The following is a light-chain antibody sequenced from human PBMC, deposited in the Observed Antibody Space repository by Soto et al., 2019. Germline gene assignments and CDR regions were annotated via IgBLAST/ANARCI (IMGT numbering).Light chain of an antibody. V-gene: IGKV3-20*01. CDR3: QQYGSSALA. CDR2: GAS. CDR1: QSVSSSY. J-gene: IGKJ4*01. Sequence: EIVLTQSPGTLSLSPGERATLSCRASQSVSSSYLAWYQQKPGQAPRRLIYGASSRATGIPDRLSGSGSGTYFTLTIGRLEPEDFAVYYCQQYGSSALAFGGGTKVEIK.